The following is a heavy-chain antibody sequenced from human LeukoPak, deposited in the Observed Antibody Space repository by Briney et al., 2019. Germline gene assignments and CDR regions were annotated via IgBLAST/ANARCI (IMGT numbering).Heavy chain of an antibody. CDR1: GFTFSNYA. V-gene: IGHV3-23*05. CDR2: IDGRGSST. Sequence: GGSLRLSCAASGFTFSNYAMSWVRQAPNKGLEWVSTIDGRGSSTFSADSVKGRFTISRDNSKDTLYLQLNSPRAEDTAVYYCAKAPVHGDSIPYYFDYWGQGSLVTVSS. CDR3: AKAPVHGDSIPYYFDY. J-gene: IGHJ4*02. D-gene: IGHD4-17*01.